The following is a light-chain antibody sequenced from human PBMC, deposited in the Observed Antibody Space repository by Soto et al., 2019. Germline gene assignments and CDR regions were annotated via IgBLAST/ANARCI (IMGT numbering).Light chain of an antibody. Sequence: DIQMTQSPSTLSASVGDRVTITCRASQSISTWLAWYQQEPGKAPKLLIHKASSLQSGVPSRFSGSGSGTDFILTISSLHPDDFATYYCQQYNSYSPTFGQGTRVEIK. V-gene: IGKV1-5*03. J-gene: IGKJ1*01. CDR3: QQYNSYSPT. CDR2: KAS. CDR1: QSISTW.